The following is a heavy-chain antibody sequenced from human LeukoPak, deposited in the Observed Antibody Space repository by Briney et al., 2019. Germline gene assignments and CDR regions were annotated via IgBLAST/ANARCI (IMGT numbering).Heavy chain of an antibody. J-gene: IGHJ5*02. D-gene: IGHD2-2*01. V-gene: IGHV3-64D*06. CDR1: GFTFSSYS. Sequence: GGSLRLSCSASGFTFSSYSMHWVRQAPGKGLQYVSAINSNGDYTYYTDAVRDRFTISRDNSKNTLSLQISSLRPEDTAVYYCVKAGYCTRSSCERNWFDPWDQGTQVTVSS. CDR3: VKAGYCTRSSCERNWFDP. CDR2: INSNGDYT.